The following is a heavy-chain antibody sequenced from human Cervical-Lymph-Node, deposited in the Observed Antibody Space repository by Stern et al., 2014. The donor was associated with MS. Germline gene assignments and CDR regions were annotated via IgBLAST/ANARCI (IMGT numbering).Heavy chain of an antibody. J-gene: IGHJ3*01. Sequence: VQLVESGGGVVKPGRSLRLSCVASGFTFSSFGMHWVRTAPGQGLEWVTVIWYVESTKYYADSVKDRFTISRDNYKNTLYLQMNSLMPDDTAVYYCARHGVGSYLEAFDVWGQGTMVTVSS. V-gene: IGHV3-33*01. D-gene: IGHD1-26*01. CDR2: IWYVESTK. CDR3: ARHGVGSYLEAFDV. CDR1: GFTFSSFG.